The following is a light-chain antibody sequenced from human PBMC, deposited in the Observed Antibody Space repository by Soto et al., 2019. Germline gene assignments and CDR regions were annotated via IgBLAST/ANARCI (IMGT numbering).Light chain of an antibody. J-gene: IGKJ4*01. CDR1: QSISDW. CDR2: DAS. CDR3: QQYNSYSLT. V-gene: IGKV1-5*01. Sequence: DMQMTQSPSTLSASVGDRVTITCRASQSISDWLAWYQQKPGKAPKLLIYDASGLESGVPSRFSGSGSGTEFTLTISSLQPDDFATYYCQQYNSYSLTFGGGTKVDIK.